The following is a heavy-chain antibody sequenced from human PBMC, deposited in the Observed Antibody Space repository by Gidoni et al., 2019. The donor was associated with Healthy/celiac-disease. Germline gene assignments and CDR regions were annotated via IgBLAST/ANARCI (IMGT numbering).Heavy chain of an antibody. CDR2: INPSGGST. CDR3: ASTGDGDYGYFDY. CDR1: GYTFTSYY. J-gene: IGHJ4*02. V-gene: IGHV1-46*01. Sequence: QVQLVQSGAEVKKPGASVKVSCKAFGYTFTSYYMHWVRQATGQGLEWMGIINPSGGSTSYAQKFQGRVTMTRDTSTSTVYMELSSLRSEDTAVYYCASTGDGDYGYFDYWGQGTLVTVSS. D-gene: IGHD4-17*01.